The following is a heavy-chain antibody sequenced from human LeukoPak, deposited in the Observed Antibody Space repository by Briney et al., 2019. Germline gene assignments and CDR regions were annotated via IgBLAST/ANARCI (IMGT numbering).Heavy chain of an antibody. V-gene: IGHV3-23*01. CDR1: GFTFSSYA. D-gene: IGHD6-19*01. Sequence: GGSLRLSCAASGFTFSSYAMSWVRQAPGKGLEWVSAISGSGGSTYYADSVKGRFTISRDKSKNTLYLQMNSLKTEDTAVYYCTTDPLALFVVAGTGYYYMDVWGKGTTVTVSS. J-gene: IGHJ6*03. CDR3: TTDPLALFVVAGTGYYYMDV. CDR2: ISGSGGST.